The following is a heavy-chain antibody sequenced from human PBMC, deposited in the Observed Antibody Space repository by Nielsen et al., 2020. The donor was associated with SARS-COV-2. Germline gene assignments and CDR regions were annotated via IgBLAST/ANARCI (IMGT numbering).Heavy chain of an antibody. CDR1: CFTVNRNY. CDR2: MYAGAST. J-gene: IGHJ6*02. Sequence: GESLKISCAASCFTVNRNYMSWVRQAPGKGLEWVSLMYAGASTYYADSVKGRFTISRHNAENTVYLQMNSLRTDDTAVYYCARGVELPHQPPAMDVWGQGTTVTVSS. CDR3: ARGVELPHQPPAMDV. V-gene: IGHV3-53*04. D-gene: IGHD2-15*01.